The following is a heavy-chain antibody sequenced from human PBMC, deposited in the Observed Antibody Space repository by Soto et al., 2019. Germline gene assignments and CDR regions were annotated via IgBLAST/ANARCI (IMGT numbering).Heavy chain of an antibody. D-gene: IGHD3-3*01. CDR3: ARTFCSGYSHWWYFDL. V-gene: IGHV4-59*01. CDR2: ISYSGST. CDR1: GGSISSYY. Sequence: QVQLQESGPGLVKPSETLSLTCTVSGGSISSYYWSWIRQPPGKGLEWIGYISYSGSTNYNPTLTSRVTISVATSKTQFSLKLSSVTAADTAVYYCARTFCSGYSHWWYFDLWGRGTLVAVSP. J-gene: IGHJ2*01.